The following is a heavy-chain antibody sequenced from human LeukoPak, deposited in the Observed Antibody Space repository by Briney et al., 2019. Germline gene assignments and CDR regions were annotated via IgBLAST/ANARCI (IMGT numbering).Heavy chain of an antibody. CDR1: GFTFSSYA. Sequence: GGSLRLSCAASGFTFSSYAMSWVRQAPGKGLEWVSAISGSGGSTYYVDSVKGRFTISRDNSKNTLYLQMNSLRAEDTAVYYCAKDGHYGSGSYYHHDAFDIWGQGTMVTVSS. CDR3: AKDGHYGSGSYYHHDAFDI. J-gene: IGHJ3*02. CDR2: ISGSGGST. D-gene: IGHD3-10*01. V-gene: IGHV3-23*01.